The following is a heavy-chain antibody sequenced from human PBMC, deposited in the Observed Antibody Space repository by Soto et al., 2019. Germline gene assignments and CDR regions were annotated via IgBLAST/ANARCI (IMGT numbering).Heavy chain of an antibody. V-gene: IGHV3-23*01. Sequence: EVQLLESGGGLVQPGGSLRLSCAASGFTFSTYAMRWVRQAPGKGLEWVSSTSGSGGDVYHAGSVKGRFTISRDNSKNTLYLQMNSLRAEDTGIYYCAKGWLYGAGMGVWGQGTTVTVSS. J-gene: IGHJ6*02. CDR1: GFTFSTYA. D-gene: IGHD3-22*01. CDR3: AKGWLYGAGMGV. CDR2: TSGSGGDV.